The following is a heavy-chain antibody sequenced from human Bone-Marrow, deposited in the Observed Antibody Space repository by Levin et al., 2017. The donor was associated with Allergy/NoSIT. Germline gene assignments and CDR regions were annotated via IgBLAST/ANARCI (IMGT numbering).Heavy chain of an antibody. CDR2: ISYDGINK. Sequence: GGSLRLSCEVSGFSFNSYAMNWVRQAPGKGLEWVAVISYDGINKNYAGSVKGQFTISRDNSKNTLYLQMNSLRAEDTAVYYCARDTLDPNYWYFDLWGRGTLVTVSS. V-gene: IGHV3-30*04. CDR1: GFSFNSYA. CDR3: ARDTLDPNYWYFDL. J-gene: IGHJ2*01.